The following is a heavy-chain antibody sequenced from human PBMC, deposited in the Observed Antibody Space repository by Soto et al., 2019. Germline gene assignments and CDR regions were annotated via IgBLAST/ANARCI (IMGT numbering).Heavy chain of an antibody. J-gene: IGHJ6*02. CDR1: GGSISSGDYY. D-gene: IGHD3-9*01. Sequence: SETLXLTCTVSGGSISSGDYYWSWIRQPPGKGLEWIGYIYYSGSTYYNPSLKSRVTISVDTSKNQFSLKLSSVTAADTAVYYCARDHYVYDILTGYGYYYGMDVWGQGTTVTVSS. CDR3: ARDHYVYDILTGYGYYYGMDV. V-gene: IGHV4-30-4*01. CDR2: IYYSGST.